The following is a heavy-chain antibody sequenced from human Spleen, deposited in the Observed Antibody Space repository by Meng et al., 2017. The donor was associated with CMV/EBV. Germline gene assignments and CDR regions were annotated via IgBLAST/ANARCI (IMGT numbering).Heavy chain of an antibody. V-gene: IGHV5-51*01. J-gene: IGHJ5*02. D-gene: IGHD3-16*02. CDR2: IYPGDSDT. CDR3: ARGYTWGGGFDP. CDR1: GHRYSRYW. Sequence: CSGSGHRYSRYWVGWVRQVPGKGLGWMGLIYPGDSDTRYSPSFQGQVTISADKSISTAYLKWSSLKASDTAMYYCARGYTWGGGFDPWGQGTLVTVSS.